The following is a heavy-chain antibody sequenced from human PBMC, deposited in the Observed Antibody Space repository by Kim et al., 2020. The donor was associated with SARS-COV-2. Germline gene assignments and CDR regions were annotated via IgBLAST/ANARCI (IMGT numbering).Heavy chain of an antibody. J-gene: IGHJ4*01. D-gene: IGHD6-13*01. CDR1: GFTFSAYG. V-gene: IGHV3-33*01. Sequence: GGSLRLSCAASGFTFSAYGMHWVRQAPGKGLEWVTFIWYDGSNKYYTDSVKGRFTISRDNSKNTLYLQMNSLRAEDTAVYYCVREKYTSDWYGGAFDYWG. CDR2: IWYDGSNK. CDR3: VREKYTSDWYGGAFDY.